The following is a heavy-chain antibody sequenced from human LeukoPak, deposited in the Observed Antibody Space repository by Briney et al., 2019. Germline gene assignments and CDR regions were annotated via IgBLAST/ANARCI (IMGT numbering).Heavy chain of an antibody. J-gene: IGHJ3*01. D-gene: IGHD3-16*01. Sequence: GGSLRLSCAASGFSFSIYTMAWVRQAPGGGLEWVAGISGGGDSTSYAYSVKGRFAIARDNSKKTPYLQMNSMRADDTAVYYCAKGKVHHDGALDAWGQGTLVTVSS. V-gene: IGHV3-23*01. CDR2: ISGGGDST. CDR3: AKGKVHHDGALDA. CDR1: GFSFSIYT.